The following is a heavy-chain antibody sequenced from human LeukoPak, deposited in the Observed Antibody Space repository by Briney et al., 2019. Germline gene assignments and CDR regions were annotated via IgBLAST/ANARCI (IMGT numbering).Heavy chain of an antibody. Sequence: GGSLRLSCAASGFTFSSYSMTWVRQAPGKGLEWVSFISRSSTYIYYADSVKGRFTISRDDAKSSLYLQMSSLRADDTAVYYCARDRVVSGRFGEVASWGQGTLVTVSS. CDR2: ISRSSTYI. V-gene: IGHV3-21*01. CDR3: ARDRVVSGRFGEVAS. CDR1: GFTFSSYS. D-gene: IGHD3-10*01. J-gene: IGHJ5*01.